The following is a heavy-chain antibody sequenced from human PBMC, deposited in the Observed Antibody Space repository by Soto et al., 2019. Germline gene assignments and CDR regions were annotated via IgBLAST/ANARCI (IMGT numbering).Heavy chain of an antibody. CDR3: ARDRSSGYSPGWHTSLDY. CDR2: IYYDGSEK. Sequence: QVQLVESGGGVVQPGRPLRLSCGTSGFTFSSYGMHWVRQAPGKGLEWVALIYYDGSEKYYADSVKGRFTISRDYSTNTLYLQMSTLRVEDTGVYYCARDRSSGYSPGWHTSLDYCGRGTRVTVSS. D-gene: IGHD6-19*01. J-gene: IGHJ4*02. V-gene: IGHV3-33*01. CDR1: GFTFSSYG.